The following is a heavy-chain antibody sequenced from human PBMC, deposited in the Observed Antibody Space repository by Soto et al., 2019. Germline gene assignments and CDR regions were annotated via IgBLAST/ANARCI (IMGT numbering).Heavy chain of an antibody. D-gene: IGHD3-3*01. J-gene: IGHJ5*02. Sequence: GGSLRLSCAASGLTFSSYVMNWVRQAPGKGLEWVSTISGSGGSTYYADSVKGRFTISRDNSKNTLYLQMNSLRAEDTAVYYCAKDPLYYDFWRWGNWFDPWGQGTLVTVSS. CDR3: AKDPLYYDFWRWGNWFDP. CDR2: ISGSGGST. CDR1: GLTFSSYV. V-gene: IGHV3-23*01.